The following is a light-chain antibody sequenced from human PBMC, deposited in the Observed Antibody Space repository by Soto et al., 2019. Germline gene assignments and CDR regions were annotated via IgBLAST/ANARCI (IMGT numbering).Light chain of an antibody. V-gene: IGKV3-15*01. Sequence: EIVMTQSPAILSVSPGERATLSCRVSQSVSGNLAWYQQKPGQAPRLLIYDASTRATGIPARFSGSGSGTEFTLTISSLQSEDFAVYYCQQYYNWPLTFGGGTKVDIK. CDR3: QQYYNWPLT. J-gene: IGKJ4*01. CDR1: QSVSGN. CDR2: DAS.